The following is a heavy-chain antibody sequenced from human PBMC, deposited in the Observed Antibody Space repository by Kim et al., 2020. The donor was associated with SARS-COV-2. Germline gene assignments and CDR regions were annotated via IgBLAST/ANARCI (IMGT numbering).Heavy chain of an antibody. CDR1: GLTFSRDW. CDR2: IKPDGSEK. J-gene: IGHJ4*02. D-gene: IGHD5-12*01. V-gene: IGHV3-7*01. CDR3: ARDRGTSGYDELDY. Sequence: GGSLRLSCAAFGLTFSRDWMTWVRQPPGKGLEWVANIKPDGSEKNYADSVKGRFTISRDNAKNSLYLQMNSLRAEDTAVYYCARDRGTSGYDELDYWGQGTLVTVSA.